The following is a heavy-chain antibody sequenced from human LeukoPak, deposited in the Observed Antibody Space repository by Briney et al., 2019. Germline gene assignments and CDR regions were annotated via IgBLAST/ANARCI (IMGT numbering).Heavy chain of an antibody. V-gene: IGHV4-38-2*01. CDR3: ARVGKSGSRYYFDY. Sequence: ASETLSLTCAVSGYSISSGYYWGWIRQPPGKGLEWIGTIHHSGSTYYNPSLKSRVTVSVDTSKNQLSLKLSSVTAADTAVYYCARVGKSGSRYYFDYWGQGTLVTVSS. J-gene: IGHJ4*02. CDR1: GYSISSGYY. D-gene: IGHD1-26*01. CDR2: IHHSGST.